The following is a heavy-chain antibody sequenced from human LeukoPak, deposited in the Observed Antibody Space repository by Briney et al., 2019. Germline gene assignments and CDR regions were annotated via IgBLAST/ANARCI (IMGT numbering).Heavy chain of an antibody. D-gene: IGHD1-26*01. V-gene: IGHV1-2*06. J-gene: IGHJ4*02. CDR1: EYTFTGYY. Sequence: ASVKVSSKASEYTFTGYYMHWVRQAPGQGLEWMGRINPNNGGTNYAQKFQGRVTMTGDTSISTAYMELSSLRSDDTAVYYCTRESGSYHGNDFWGQGTLVTVSS. CDR3: TRESGSYHGNDF. CDR2: INPNNGGT.